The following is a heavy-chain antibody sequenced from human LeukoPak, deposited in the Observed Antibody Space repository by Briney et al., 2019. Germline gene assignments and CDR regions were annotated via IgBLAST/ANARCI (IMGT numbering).Heavy chain of an antibody. CDR2: IYHSGST. J-gene: IGHJ4*02. CDR3: ARATVVTPGYFWY. D-gene: IGHD4-23*01. V-gene: IGHV4-38-2*02. Sequence: SETLSLTCTVSGYSISSGYYWGWIRQPPGKGLEWIGSIYHSGSTYYNPSLKSRVTISVDTSKNQFSLKLSSVTAADTAVYYCARATVVTPGYFWYWGQGTLVTVSS. CDR1: GYSISSGYY.